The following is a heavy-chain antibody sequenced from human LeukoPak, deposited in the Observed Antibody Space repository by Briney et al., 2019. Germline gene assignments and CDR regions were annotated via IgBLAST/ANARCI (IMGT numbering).Heavy chain of an antibody. CDR3: ARGLGSSWYSPDY. J-gene: IGHJ4*02. CDR2: IYSGGST. V-gene: IGHV3-66*01. D-gene: IGHD6-13*01. CDR1: GFTVRSNY. Sequence: GGSLRLSCVVFGFTVRSNYMSWVRQAPGKGLEWVSVIYSGGSTHYADSVKGRFTISRDSAKNSLYLQINSLRAEDTAVYYCARGLGSSWYSPDYWGQGTLVTVSS.